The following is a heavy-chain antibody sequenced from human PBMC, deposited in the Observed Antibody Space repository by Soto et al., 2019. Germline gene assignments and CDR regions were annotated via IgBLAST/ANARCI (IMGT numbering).Heavy chain of an antibody. J-gene: IGHJ4*02. CDR3: ARGSLRFLEWSLYTDSTFDY. CDR1: GYTFTSYA. CDR2: INAGTGNT. Sequence: QVQLVQSGAEVKKPGASVKVSCKASGYTFTSYAMHWVRQAPGQRLEWMGWINAGTGNTKYSQKFQGRVTITRDTSASTAYTELRSLRSEDTAVYYCARGSLRFLEWSLYTDSTFDYWGQGTLVTVSS. V-gene: IGHV1-3*01. D-gene: IGHD3-3*01.